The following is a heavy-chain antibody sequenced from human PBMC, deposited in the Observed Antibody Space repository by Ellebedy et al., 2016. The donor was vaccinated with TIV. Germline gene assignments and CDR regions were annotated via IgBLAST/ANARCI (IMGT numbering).Heavy chain of an antibody. V-gene: IGHV3-73*01. CDR2: IRSKVNSYAT. CDR1: GFAFSGSA. Sequence: PGGSLRLSCAASGFAFSGSAMHWVRQASGKGLEWVGRIRSKVNSYATAYAASVKGRFTISRDDSKNTAYLQMNSLKSEDTAVYYCTSAMIRSGSYDDRWGQGTMVTVSS. CDR3: TSAMIRSGSYDDR. J-gene: IGHJ3*01. D-gene: IGHD1-26*01.